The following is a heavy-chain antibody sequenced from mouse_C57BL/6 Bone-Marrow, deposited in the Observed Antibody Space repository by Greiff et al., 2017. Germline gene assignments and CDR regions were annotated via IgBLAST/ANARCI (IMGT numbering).Heavy chain of an antibody. Sequence: QVQLQQPGAELVKPGASVKLSCKASGYTFTSYWMQWVKQRPGQGLEWIGEIDPSDSYTNYNQKFKGKATLTVDTSSSTAYMQLSSLTSEDSAVYYCARSGALLRYGGYYFDYWGQGTTLTVSS. CDR3: ARSGALLRYGGYYFDY. CDR1: GYTFTSYW. CDR2: IDPSDSYT. D-gene: IGHD1-1*01. V-gene: IGHV1-50*01. J-gene: IGHJ2*01.